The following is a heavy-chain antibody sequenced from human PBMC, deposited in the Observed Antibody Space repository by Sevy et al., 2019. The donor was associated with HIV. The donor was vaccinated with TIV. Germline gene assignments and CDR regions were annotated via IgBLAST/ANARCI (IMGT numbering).Heavy chain of an antibody. Sequence: ASVKVSCKASGYTFIDEYLHWVRQAPGQGLEWMGRVYPNSGGTNYAQRFQGRVTMSRDTSISTADMELSRLRSDDTAVYYCARDAGGGTTNSGMDVWGQGTTVTVSS. J-gene: IGHJ6*02. V-gene: IGHV1-2*06. CDR1: GYTFIDEY. D-gene: IGHD1-7*01. CDR3: ARDAGGGTTNSGMDV. CDR2: VYPNSGGT.